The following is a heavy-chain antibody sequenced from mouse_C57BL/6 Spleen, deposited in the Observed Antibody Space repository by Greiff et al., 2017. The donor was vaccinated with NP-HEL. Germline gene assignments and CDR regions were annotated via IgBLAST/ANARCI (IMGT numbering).Heavy chain of an antibody. J-gene: IGHJ3*01. Sequence: EVKLVESGGGLVKPGGSLKLSCAASGFTFSSYAMSWVRQTPEKRLEWVATISDGGSYTYYPDNVKGRFTISRDNAKNNLYLQMSHLKSEDTAMYYCGRDYGSSSFAYWGQGTLVTVSA. CDR3: GRDYGSSSFAY. CDR2: ISDGGSYT. D-gene: IGHD1-1*01. CDR1: GFTFSSYA. V-gene: IGHV5-4*03.